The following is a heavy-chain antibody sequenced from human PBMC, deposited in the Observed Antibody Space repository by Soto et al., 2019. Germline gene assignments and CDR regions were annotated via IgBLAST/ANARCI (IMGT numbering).Heavy chain of an antibody. D-gene: IGHD3-10*01. CDR3: GRGGQRSYYGSGSYPNHYYYYYMDV. J-gene: IGHJ6*03. Sequence: QVQLVESGGGLVKPGGSLRLSCAASGFTFSDYYMSWIRQAPGKGLEWVSYISSSGSTIYYADSVKGRFTISRDNAKNSLYLQMNSLRAEDTAVYYCGRGGQRSYYGSGSYPNHYYYYYMDVWGKGTTVTVSS. V-gene: IGHV3-11*01. CDR2: ISSSGSTI. CDR1: GFTFSDYY.